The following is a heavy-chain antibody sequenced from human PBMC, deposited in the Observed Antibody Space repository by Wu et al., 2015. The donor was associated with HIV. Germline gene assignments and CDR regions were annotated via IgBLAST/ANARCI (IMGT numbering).Heavy chain of an antibody. D-gene: IGHD3-22*01. CDR2: IIPIFGTA. J-gene: IGHJ2*01. Sequence: QVQLVQSGAEVKKPGSSVKVSCKASGGTFSSYAISWVRQAPGQGLEWMGGIIPIFGTANYAQKFQGRVTITTDESTSTAYMELSSLRSEDTAVYYCAINYYYDSSGYYYWYFDLWGRGTLVTVSS. V-gene: IGHV1-69*05. CDR3: AINYYYDSSGYYYWYFDL. CDR1: GGTFSSYA.